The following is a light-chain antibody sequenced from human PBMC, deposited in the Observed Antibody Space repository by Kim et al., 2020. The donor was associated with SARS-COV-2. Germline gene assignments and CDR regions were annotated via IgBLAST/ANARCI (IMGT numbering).Light chain of an antibody. J-gene: IGKJ1*01. CDR3: QQYNSYLRT. CDR2: DAS. V-gene: IGKV1-5*01. Sequence: GDRVTITCRASQSISSWLAWYQQKPWKAPKLLIYDASSLESGVPSRFSGSGSGTEFTLTISSLQPDDFATYYCQQYNSYLRTFGQGTKVEIK. CDR1: QSISSW.